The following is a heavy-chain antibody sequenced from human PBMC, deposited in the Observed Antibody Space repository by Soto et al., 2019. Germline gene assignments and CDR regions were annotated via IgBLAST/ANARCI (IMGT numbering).Heavy chain of an antibody. D-gene: IGHD1-26*01. Sequence: EVQLVESGGGLVQPGGSLRLSCAASGFTFGSYWMSWVRQAPGKGLEWVANIKQDGSERYYVDSVKGRFTISRDNAKNSLYLQMNSLRAEDTAVYYCARDKWEATFDYWGQGTLVTVSS. CDR2: IKQDGSER. V-gene: IGHV3-7*01. CDR3: ARDKWEATFDY. J-gene: IGHJ4*02. CDR1: GFTFGSYW.